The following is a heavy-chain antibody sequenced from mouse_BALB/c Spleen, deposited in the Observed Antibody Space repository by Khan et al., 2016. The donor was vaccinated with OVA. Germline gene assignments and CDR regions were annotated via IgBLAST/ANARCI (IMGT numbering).Heavy chain of an antibody. V-gene: IGHV2-3*01. J-gene: IGHJ4*01. CDR3: AKFTPDFYSLDY. D-gene: IGHD1-1*01. Sequence: QVQLKESGPGLVAPSQSLSITCTVPGFSLINYGVSWVRQPPGKGLEWLGVIWGDGSTNYHSALISRLIITKDNSKSQVFLKLNSLQIDDTATYYCAKFTPDFYSLDYWGQGTSVTVSS. CDR1: GFSLINYG. CDR2: IWGDGST.